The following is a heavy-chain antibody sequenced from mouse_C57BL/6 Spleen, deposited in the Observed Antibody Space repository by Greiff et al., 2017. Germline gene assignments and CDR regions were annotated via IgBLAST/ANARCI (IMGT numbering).Heavy chain of an antibody. D-gene: IGHD2-4*01. CDR2: INPNNGGT. V-gene: IGHV1-26*01. J-gene: IGHJ1*03. Sequence: EVQLQQSGPELVKPGASVKISCKASGYTFTDYYMNWVKQSHGKSLEWIGDINPNNGGTSHNQKFKGKATLTVDKSSSTAYMELRSLTSEDSAVYYCARRGYDYFYWYFDVWGTGTTVTVSS. CDR3: ARRGYDYFYWYFDV. CDR1: GYTFTDYY.